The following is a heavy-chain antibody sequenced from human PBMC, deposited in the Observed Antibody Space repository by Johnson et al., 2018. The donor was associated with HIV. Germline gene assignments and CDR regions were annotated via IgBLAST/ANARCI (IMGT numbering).Heavy chain of an antibody. CDR3: AKEGPGVFGGALDI. Sequence: VQLVESGGGLVQPGRSLRLSCAASGFTFSTYGMHWVRQAPGKGLEWVANIKQDETEKHYVDSVKGRFTISRDNAKNSLYLQMNSLRAEDTAVDYCAKEGPGVFGGALDIWGQGTMVTVSS. J-gene: IGHJ3*02. CDR2: IKQDETEK. D-gene: IGHD3-16*01. CDR1: GFTFSTYG. V-gene: IGHV3-7*03.